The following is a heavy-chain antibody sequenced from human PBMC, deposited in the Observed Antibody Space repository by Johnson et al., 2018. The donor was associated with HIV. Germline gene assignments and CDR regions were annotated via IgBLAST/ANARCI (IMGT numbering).Heavy chain of an antibody. CDR3: ARGGGTYLEPFDI. Sequence: QVQLVESVGGVVQPGRSLRLSCAASGFTFSSYGMHWVRQAPGKGLEWVAVISYDGSNKYYADSVKGRFTISRDNSKNTLYLQMNSLRAEDTAVYYCARGGGTYLEPFDIWGQGTMVTVSS. D-gene: IGHD1-26*01. J-gene: IGHJ3*02. V-gene: IGHV3-30*03. CDR1: GFTFSSYG. CDR2: ISYDGSNK.